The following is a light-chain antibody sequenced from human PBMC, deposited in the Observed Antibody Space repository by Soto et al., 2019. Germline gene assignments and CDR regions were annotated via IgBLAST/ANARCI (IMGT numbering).Light chain of an antibody. CDR2: AAS. V-gene: IGKV1-39*01. CDR1: QNIRTS. CDR3: QQSYSGPYT. Sequence: DVRVTQSPPSLSASVGDRVTITCRTSQNIRTSLNWYLQKPGRAPDLLMFAASNLQSGVPSRFSGSGSETDFTLTISSLQPEDFATYYCQQSYSGPYTFGQGTKVEIK. J-gene: IGKJ2*01.